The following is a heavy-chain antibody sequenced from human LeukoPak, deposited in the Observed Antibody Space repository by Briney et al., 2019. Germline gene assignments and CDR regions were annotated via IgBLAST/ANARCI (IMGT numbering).Heavy chain of an antibody. J-gene: IGHJ4*02. Sequence: GGSLRLSCAASGFTFSSYWMHWVRQAPGKGLVWVSGTNNDGRSTRYADSVKGRFTISRDNAKNTLYLQMNSLRAEDTAVYYCARGGPYSSSSCDYWGQGTLVTVSS. CDR1: GFTFSSYW. CDR2: TNNDGRST. V-gene: IGHV3-74*01. CDR3: ARGGPYSSSSCDY. D-gene: IGHD6-13*01.